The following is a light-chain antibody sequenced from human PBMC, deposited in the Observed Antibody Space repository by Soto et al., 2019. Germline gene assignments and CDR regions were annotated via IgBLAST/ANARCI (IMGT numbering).Light chain of an antibody. J-gene: IGKJ1*01. CDR1: HDIGNY. Sequence: DIKMTQSPSSLSASVGDRVTITCLASHDIGNYLNWYQQKPGKAPKLLIYYASNLETGVSSRFSGSGSGTEFTLTISSLQPDDFATYYCQQYNSYSRGFGQGTKVDIK. V-gene: IGKV1-33*01. CDR2: YAS. CDR3: QQYNSYSRG.